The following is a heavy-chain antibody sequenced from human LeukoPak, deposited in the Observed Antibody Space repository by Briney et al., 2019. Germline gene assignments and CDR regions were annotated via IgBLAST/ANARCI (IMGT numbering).Heavy chain of an antibody. CDR3: ARERITMVRGVIYYYGMDV. Sequence: SETLSLTCTVSDGSMSPYYWSWIRQSPGKGLEWIGYIYYSGSTNYNPSLKSRVTISVDTSKNQFSLKLSSVTAADTAVYYCARERITMVRGVIYYYGMDVWGQGTTVTVSS. J-gene: IGHJ6*02. CDR2: IYYSGST. V-gene: IGHV4-59*01. D-gene: IGHD3-10*01. CDR1: DGSMSPYY.